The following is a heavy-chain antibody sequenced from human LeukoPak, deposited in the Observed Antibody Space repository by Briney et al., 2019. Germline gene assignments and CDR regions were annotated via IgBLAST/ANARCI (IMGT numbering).Heavy chain of an antibody. Sequence: GGSLRLSCTASGFTFCDYAMSWVRQAPGKGLEWVGFIRSKAYGGTTEYAASVKGRFTISRDDSKSIAYLQMNSLKTEDTAVYYCTPLVYWGQGTLVTVSS. CDR1: GFTFCDYA. CDR3: TPLVY. D-gene: IGHD2-8*02. CDR2: IRSKAYGGTT. J-gene: IGHJ4*02. V-gene: IGHV3-49*04.